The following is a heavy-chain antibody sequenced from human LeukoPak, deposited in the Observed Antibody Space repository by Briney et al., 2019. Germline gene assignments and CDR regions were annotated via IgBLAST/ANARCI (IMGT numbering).Heavy chain of an antibody. CDR3: AKPISGGLAVTADWFHP. Sequence: GGSLRLSCAASGFAFNVYAMSWFRQPPGKGLEWVSTINANSGTTSYAASVRGRFSISRDNSKSTLYLQLSTLRADDTATYYCAKPISGGLAVTADWFHPWGQGTLVVVSS. CDR2: INANSGTT. D-gene: IGHD6-19*01. J-gene: IGHJ5*01. CDR1: GFAFNVYA. V-gene: IGHV3-23*01.